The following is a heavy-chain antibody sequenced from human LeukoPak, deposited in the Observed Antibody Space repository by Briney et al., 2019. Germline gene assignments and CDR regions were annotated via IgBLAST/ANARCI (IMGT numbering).Heavy chain of an antibody. CDR3: ARAADTAMAYFDY. D-gene: IGHD5-18*01. CDR1: GFTFSSYS. CDR2: ISSSSSYI. Sequence: GGSLRLSCAASGFTFSSYSMSWVRQAPGKGLEWVSSISSSSSYIYYADSVKGRFTISRDNAKNSLYPQMNSLRAEDTAVYYCARAADTAMAYFDYWGQGTLVTVSS. J-gene: IGHJ4*02. V-gene: IGHV3-21*01.